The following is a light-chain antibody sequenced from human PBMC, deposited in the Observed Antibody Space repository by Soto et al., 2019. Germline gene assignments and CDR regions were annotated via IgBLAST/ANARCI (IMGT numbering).Light chain of an antibody. Sequence: QPVLTQPSSVSGSPGQSITISCTGTSSDVGSYNLFSWYQQHPGKAPKLMIYEVSKRPSGVSNRFSGSKSGNTASLTISGLQAEDEADYYCCSYAGSSSFVFGTGTKVTVL. CDR2: EVS. V-gene: IGLV2-23*02. J-gene: IGLJ1*01. CDR3: CSYAGSSSFV. CDR1: SSDVGSYNL.